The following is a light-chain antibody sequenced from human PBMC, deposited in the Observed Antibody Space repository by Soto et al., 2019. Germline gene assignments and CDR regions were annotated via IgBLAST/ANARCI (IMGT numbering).Light chain of an antibody. J-gene: IGKJ4*02. CDR1: QSVSSSY. CDR2: GAS. CDR3: QQYGSSPLT. Sequence: EIVLTQSPGTLSLSPGERATLSCRASQSVSSSYLAWYQPKPGQAPRLLIYGASSRATGIPDRFSGSGSGTDFTITISRLEPEDFAVYYCQQYGSSPLTFGGGTKVEIK. V-gene: IGKV3-20*01.